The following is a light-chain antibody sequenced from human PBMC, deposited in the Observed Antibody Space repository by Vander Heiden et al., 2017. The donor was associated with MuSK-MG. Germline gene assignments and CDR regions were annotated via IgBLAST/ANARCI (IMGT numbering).Light chain of an antibody. V-gene: IGLV2-14*01. J-gene: IGLJ1*01. CDR3: SSYTSSSTRV. CDR1: SSDVGGYNY. Sequence: QSALTQPASVSGSPGQSITISCTGTSSDVGGYNYVSWSQQHPGKAPKRRMYDVSNRPSGVSNRFSGSKSGNTASLTISGLQAEDEADDYCSSYTSSSTRVFGTGTKVTVL. CDR2: DVS.